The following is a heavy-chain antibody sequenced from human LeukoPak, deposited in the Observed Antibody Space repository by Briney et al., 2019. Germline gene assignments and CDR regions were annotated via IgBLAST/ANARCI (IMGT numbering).Heavy chain of an antibody. D-gene: IGHD3-16*01. Sequence: PGGSLRLSCAASGFTVSGTHMSWVRQAPGKGLEWVSAMYTGGTTYYADSVAGRFTVSRDNSKNTLYLPMNSLRVEDTAVYYCAKDEATSGGGLASWGQGTLVSVSS. CDR2: MYTGGTT. J-gene: IGHJ4*02. V-gene: IGHV3-53*01. CDR1: GFTVSGTH. CDR3: AKDEATSGGGLAS.